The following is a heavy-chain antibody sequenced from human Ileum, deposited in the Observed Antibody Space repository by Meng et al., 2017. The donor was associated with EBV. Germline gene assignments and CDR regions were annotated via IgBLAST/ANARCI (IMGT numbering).Heavy chain of an antibody. D-gene: IGHD3-22*01. CDR1: GYTFTGYY. CDR2: INPNSGGT. CDR3: ARDLSGYYSFVDY. V-gene: IGHV1-2*06. J-gene: IGHJ4*02. Sequence: QVQLVQSGAEVXXXXXSVKGSXKASGYTFTGYYMHWVRQAPGQGLEWMGRINPNSGGTNYAQKFQGRVTMTRDTSISTAYMELSRLRSDDTAVYYCARDLSGYYSFVDYWGQGTLVTVSS.